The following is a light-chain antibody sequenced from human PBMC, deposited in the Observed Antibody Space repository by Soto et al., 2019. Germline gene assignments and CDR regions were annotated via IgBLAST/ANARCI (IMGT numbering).Light chain of an antibody. V-gene: IGKV1-5*01. J-gene: IGKJ2*01. CDR1: QSVSIW. Sequence: DIQMTQSPSTLSASVGDRVTITCRASQSVSIWLAWYQQKPGKAPRILIYDAASLKTGVPSRFSGSGSGTNFTLTISSLQPDDFATYYCQYDSSFGQGTKVDIK. CDR3: QYDSS. CDR2: DAA.